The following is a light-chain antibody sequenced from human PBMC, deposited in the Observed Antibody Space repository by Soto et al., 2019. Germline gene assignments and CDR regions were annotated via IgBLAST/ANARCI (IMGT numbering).Light chain of an antibody. CDR3: QQYNDWPPIT. J-gene: IGKJ5*01. Sequence: EIVMTQSPATLSVSPGERATLACRASDVVGSNLAWYQQKPGQAPRLIIYGAYTRATGIPGRFSGSGFGTEFTLTISGLQPEDFAVYYCQQYNDWPPITFGQGTRLEIK. CDR1: DVVGSN. CDR2: GAY. V-gene: IGKV3-15*01.